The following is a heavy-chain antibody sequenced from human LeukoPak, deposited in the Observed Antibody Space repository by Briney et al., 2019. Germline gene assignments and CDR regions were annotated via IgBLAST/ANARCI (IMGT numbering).Heavy chain of an antibody. CDR2: INPNSGGT. J-gene: IGHJ3*02. D-gene: IGHD3-10*01. V-gene: IGHV1-2*02. CDR1: GYTFTSYY. Sequence: ASVKVSCKASGYTFTSYYMHWVRQAPGQGLEWMGWINPNSGGTNYAQKFQGRVTMTRDTSISTAYMELSRLRSDDTAVYYCARVRRGFGEHKTHDAFDIWGQGTMVTVSS. CDR3: ARVRRGFGEHKTHDAFDI.